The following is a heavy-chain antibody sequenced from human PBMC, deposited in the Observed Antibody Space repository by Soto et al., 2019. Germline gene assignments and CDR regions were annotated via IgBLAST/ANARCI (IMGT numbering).Heavy chain of an antibody. CDR2: ISYDGSNK. CDR1: GFTFSSYG. J-gene: IGHJ4*02. CDR3: AKPEGRVAGLIDY. V-gene: IGHV3-30*18. Sequence: QVQLVESGGGVVQPGRSLRLSCAASGFTFSSYGMHWVRQAPGKGLEWVAVISYDGSNKYYADSVKGRFTISRDNSKNTLYLQMNSLRAEDTAVYYCAKPEGRVAGLIDYWGQGTLVTVSS. D-gene: IGHD2-15*01.